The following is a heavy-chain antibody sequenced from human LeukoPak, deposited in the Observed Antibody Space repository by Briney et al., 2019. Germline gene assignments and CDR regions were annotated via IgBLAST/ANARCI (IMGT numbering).Heavy chain of an antibody. CDR3: TTVVLAGVYYYDSSGSLVWNY. CDR1: GFTFSNAW. D-gene: IGHD3-22*01. V-gene: IGHV3-15*07. Sequence: GGSLRLSCAASGFTFSNAWMNWVRQAPGKGLEWVGRIKSKTDGGTTDYAAPVKGRFTISRDDSKNTLYLQMNSLKTEDTAVYYCTTVVLAGVYYYDSSGSLVWNYWGQGTLVTVSS. J-gene: IGHJ4*02. CDR2: IKSKTDGGTT.